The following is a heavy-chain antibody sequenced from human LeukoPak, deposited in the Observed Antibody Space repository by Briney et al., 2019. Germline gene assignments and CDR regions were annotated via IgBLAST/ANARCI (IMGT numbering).Heavy chain of an antibody. J-gene: IGHJ6*02. CDR3: ARDRTYGDYVVESYYGMDV. D-gene: IGHD4-17*01. V-gene: IGHV4-61*01. CDR2: IYYSGST. Sequence: SETLSLTCPVSGGPVSSGSYYWSWIRQPPGKGLEWIGYIYYSGSTNYNPSLKSRVTISVDTSKNQFSLKLSSVTAADTAVYYCARDRTYGDYVVESYYGMDVWGQGTTVTVSS. CDR1: GGPVSSGSYY.